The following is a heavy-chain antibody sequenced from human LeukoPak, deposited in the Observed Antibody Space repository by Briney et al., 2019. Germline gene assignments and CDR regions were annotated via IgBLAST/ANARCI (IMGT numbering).Heavy chain of an antibody. D-gene: IGHD6-6*01. CDR3: ATGASSSAFDY. Sequence: ASLKLSCKASGYTFTSYDINWVRQAPGQGLEWMGWMNTNSGNTGYAQKFQGRVTMTRNTSISTAYIELSRLRSEDTAVYYGATGASSSAFDYWGQGTLVTVSS. V-gene: IGHV1-8*01. J-gene: IGHJ4*02. CDR1: GYTFTSYD. CDR2: MNTNSGNT.